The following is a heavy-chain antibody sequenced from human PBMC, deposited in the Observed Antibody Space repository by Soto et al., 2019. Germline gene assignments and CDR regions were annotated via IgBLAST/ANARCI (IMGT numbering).Heavy chain of an antibody. Sequence: PSETLSLTCAVYGGSFSGYYWSWIRQPPGKGLEWIGEINHSGSTNYNPSLKSRVTISVDTSKNQFSLKLSSVTAADTAVYYCARYSSSSDWFDPWGQGTLVTVSS. D-gene: IGHD6-6*01. J-gene: IGHJ5*02. CDR3: ARYSSSSDWFDP. V-gene: IGHV4-34*01. CDR2: INHSGST. CDR1: GGSFSGYY.